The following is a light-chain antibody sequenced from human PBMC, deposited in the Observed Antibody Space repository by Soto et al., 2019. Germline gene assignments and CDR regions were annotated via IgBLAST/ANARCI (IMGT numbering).Light chain of an antibody. V-gene: IGKV3-20*01. CDR3: QQYGSSPLGT. J-gene: IGKJ2*02. Sequence: EIVLTQSPGTLSLSPGERATLSCRASQSVSSSYLAWYQQKPGQAPRLLIYGASSRATGIPDRFSGSGSGTHFTLTISRLEPEAFAVYYCQQYGSSPLGTFGQGTKLEIK. CDR1: QSVSSSY. CDR2: GAS.